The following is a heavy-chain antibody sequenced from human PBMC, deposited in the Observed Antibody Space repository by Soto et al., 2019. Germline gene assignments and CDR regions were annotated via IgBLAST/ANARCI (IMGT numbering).Heavy chain of an antibody. V-gene: IGHV3-74*01. CDR2: INGDGSST. CDR1: GFTFSPYW. Sequence: GGSLRLSCAASGFTFSPYWMHWVRQAPGKGLVWVSHINGDGSSTTYADSVKGRFTISRDNAKNTLYLQMNSLRVEDTAVYYCARDFSHGFDHWGPGTLVTVSS. J-gene: IGHJ4*02. CDR3: ARDFSHGFDH.